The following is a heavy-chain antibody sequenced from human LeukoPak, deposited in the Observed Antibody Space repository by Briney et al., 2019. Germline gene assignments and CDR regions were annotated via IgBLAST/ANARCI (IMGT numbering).Heavy chain of an antibody. Sequence: PGGSLRLSCAASGFTFSIYAMHWVRQAPGRGVEGVAVISYYGSNKYYADSVKGLFTISRDNSKNSEYLAMNRLRAVDMAVYYCARVIRGYSAHLFASWGEGGLVTASS. J-gene: IGHJ5*02. V-gene: IGHV3-30*17. CDR1: GFTFSIYA. D-gene: IGHD5-18*01. CDR2: ISYYGSNK. CDR3: ARVIRGYSAHLFAS.